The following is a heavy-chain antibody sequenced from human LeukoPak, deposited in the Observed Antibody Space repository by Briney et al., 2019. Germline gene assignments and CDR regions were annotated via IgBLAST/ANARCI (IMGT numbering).Heavy chain of an antibody. CDR1: GFTFSGYW. CDR3: VRLLAYNSGEEAFDH. CDR2: TEEDGSAK. V-gene: IGHV3-7*01. J-gene: IGHJ4*02. D-gene: IGHD1-20*01. Sequence: GGPLRLSCAASGFTFSGYWMTWVRQAPGKGLEWVANTEEDGSAKYYLGSVKGRFTISRDNAKNSLYLQMNSLRAEDTAVYYCVRLLAYNSGEEAFDHWGQGTLVTVSS.